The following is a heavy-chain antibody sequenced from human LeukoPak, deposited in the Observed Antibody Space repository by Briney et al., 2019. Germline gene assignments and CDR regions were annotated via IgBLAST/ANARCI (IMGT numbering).Heavy chain of an antibody. CDR2: IYYSGST. Sequence: PSETLSLTCTVSGGSISSHHWSWIRQPPGKGLEWIGYIYYSGSTNYNPSLKSRVTISVDTSKNQFSLKLSSVTAADTAVYYCAREAWFDPWGQGTLVTVSS. CDR3: AREAWFDP. CDR1: GGSISSHH. V-gene: IGHV4-59*11. J-gene: IGHJ5*02.